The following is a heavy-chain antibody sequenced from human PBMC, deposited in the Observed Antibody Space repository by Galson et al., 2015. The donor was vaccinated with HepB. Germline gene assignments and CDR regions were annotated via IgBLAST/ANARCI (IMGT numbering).Heavy chain of an antibody. V-gene: IGHV3-33*01. CDR3: ARAPPTDWYFDL. CDR2: IWYDGSNK. J-gene: IGHJ2*01. CDR1: GFTLSSYA. D-gene: IGHD4-17*01. Sequence: SLRLSCAASGFTLSSYAMHWVRQAPGKGLEWVAAIWYDGSNKYYADSAKGRFTISRDNSITTLYLQMNSLGAEDTAVYYCARAPPTDWYFDLWGRGTLVTVSS.